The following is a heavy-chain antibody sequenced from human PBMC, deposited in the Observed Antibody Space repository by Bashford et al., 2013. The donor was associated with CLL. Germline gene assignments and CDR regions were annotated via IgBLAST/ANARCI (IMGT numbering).Heavy chain of an antibody. CDR1: GFTFSTFA. CDR3: VKVPVAGDYINYFDY. V-gene: IGHV3-23*01. Sequence: GGSLRLSCAASGFTFSTFAMNWVRQAPAKGLEWVSGISGRSSTTYYADSVKGRFTISRDTSKNTLYLQMNSLRAEDTAVYYCVKVPVAGDYINYFDYWGQGTLVTVSS. CDR2: ISGRSSTT. D-gene: IGHD4-11*01. J-gene: IGHJ4*02.